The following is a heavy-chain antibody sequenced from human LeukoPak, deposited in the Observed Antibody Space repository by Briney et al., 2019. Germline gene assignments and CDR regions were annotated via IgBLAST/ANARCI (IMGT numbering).Heavy chain of an antibody. Sequence: GGSLRLSCAASGFIVSSNYMSWVRQAPGKRLEWVSAIYSGGATYYADSVKGRYTISRDNSKNTVYLQMNSLSAEDTAVYYCARDSVNGAYFDNWGQGTLVTVSS. V-gene: IGHV3-66*01. CDR3: ARDSVNGAYFDN. CDR2: IYSGGAT. CDR1: GFIVSSNY. D-gene: IGHD4-17*01. J-gene: IGHJ4*02.